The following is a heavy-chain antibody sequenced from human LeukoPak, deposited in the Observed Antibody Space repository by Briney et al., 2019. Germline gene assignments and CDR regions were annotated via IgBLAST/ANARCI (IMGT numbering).Heavy chain of an antibody. CDR3: AKDIGGRYFDWLLFY. J-gene: IGHJ4*02. CDR2: ISWNSGSI. V-gene: IGHV3-9*01. D-gene: IGHD3-9*01. CDR1: GFTFDDYA. Sequence: PGGSLRLSRAASGFTFDDYAMHWVRQAPGKGLEWVSGISWNSGSIGYADSVKGRFTISRDNAKNSLYLQMNSLRAEDTALYYCAKDIGGRYFDWLLFYWGQGTLVTVSS.